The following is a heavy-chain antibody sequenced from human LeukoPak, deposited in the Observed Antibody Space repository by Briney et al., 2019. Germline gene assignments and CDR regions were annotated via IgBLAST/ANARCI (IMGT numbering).Heavy chain of an antibody. CDR3: ARAVGYSYHNWFDV. Sequence: SETLSLTCTVSGGSISSYYWSWIRQPPGKGLEWIGYIFYSGSTNYNPSLKSRVRISVDTSKNQCSLKLSSVSAADTAVYYCARAVGYSYHNWFDVWGQGTLVTVSS. CDR2: IFYSGST. J-gene: IGHJ5*02. D-gene: IGHD5-18*01. CDR1: GGSISSYY. V-gene: IGHV4-59*08.